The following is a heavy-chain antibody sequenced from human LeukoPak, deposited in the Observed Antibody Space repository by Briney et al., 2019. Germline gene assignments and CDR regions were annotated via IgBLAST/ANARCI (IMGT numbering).Heavy chain of an antibody. CDR1: GFSFSNYA. Sequence: GGSLRLSCASSGFSFSNYAMAWVRQVPGKGLDWVSAISGSGGTTYYADSVKGRFTISRDSSKDTLYLQMNSLRAEDTAVYYCARDWGYYDSSGYYYPYYFDYWGQGTLVTVSS. D-gene: IGHD3-22*01. V-gene: IGHV3-23*01. CDR2: ISGSGGTT. CDR3: ARDWGYYDSSGYYYPYYFDY. J-gene: IGHJ4*02.